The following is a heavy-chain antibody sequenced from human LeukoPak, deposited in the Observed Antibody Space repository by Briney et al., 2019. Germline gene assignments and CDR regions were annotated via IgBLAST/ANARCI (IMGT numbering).Heavy chain of an antibody. CDR3: ARSVPSPMEADY. V-gene: IGHV3-30*04. J-gene: IGHJ4*02. CDR2: ISYDGSNK. D-gene: IGHD1-1*01. CDR1: GFTFSSYA. Sequence: GGSLRLSCAASGFTFSSYAMYWVRQAPGKGLEWVAVISYDGSNKYYADSVKGRFTISRDNSKNTLYLQMNSLRAEDTAVYYCARSVPSPMEADYWGQGTLVTVSS.